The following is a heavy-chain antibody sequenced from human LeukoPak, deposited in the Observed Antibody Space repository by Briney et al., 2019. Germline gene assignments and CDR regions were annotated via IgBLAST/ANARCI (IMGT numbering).Heavy chain of an antibody. CDR1: GGSISSGGYS. CDR2: IYHSGST. D-gene: IGHD3-22*01. Sequence: PSQTLSLTCAVSGGSISSGGYSWSWIRQPPGKGLEWIGYIYHSGSTNYNPSLKSRVTISVDRSKNQFSLKLSSVTAADTAVYYCARGGDYYDSSGHWFDYWGQGTLVTVSS. CDR3: ARGGDYYDSSGHWFDY. J-gene: IGHJ4*02. V-gene: IGHV4-30-2*01.